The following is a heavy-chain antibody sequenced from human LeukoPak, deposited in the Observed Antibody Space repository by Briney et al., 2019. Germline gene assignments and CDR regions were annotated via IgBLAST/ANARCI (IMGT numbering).Heavy chain of an antibody. D-gene: IGHD3-10*01. Sequence: ASVKVSCEASGYTFTGYYMHWVRQAPGQGLEWMGWINPNSGGTNYAQKFQGRVTMTRDTSISTAYMELSRLRSDDTAVYYCARAGGTMVRGVIRREFDYWGQGTLVTVSS. CDR3: ARAGGTMVRGVIRREFDY. J-gene: IGHJ4*02. CDR1: GYTFTGYY. V-gene: IGHV1-2*02. CDR2: INPNSGGT.